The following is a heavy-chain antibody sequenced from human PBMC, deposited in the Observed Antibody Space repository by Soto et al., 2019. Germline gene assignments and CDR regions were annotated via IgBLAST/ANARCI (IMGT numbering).Heavy chain of an antibody. CDR1: GGSISSYY. Sequence: SETLSLTCTVSGGSISSYYWSWIRQPPGKGLEWIGYIYYSGSTNYNPSLKSRVTISVDTSKNQFPLKLSSVTAADTAVYYCARGPVGGSYFQDYWGQGTLVTVSS. CDR3: ARGPVGGSYFQDY. CDR2: IYYSGST. J-gene: IGHJ4*02. V-gene: IGHV4-59*01. D-gene: IGHD1-26*01.